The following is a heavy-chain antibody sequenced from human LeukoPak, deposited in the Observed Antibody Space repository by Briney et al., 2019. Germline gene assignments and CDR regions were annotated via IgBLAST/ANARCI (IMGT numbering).Heavy chain of an antibody. V-gene: IGHV4-34*01. Sequence: SETLSLTCAVYGGSFSGYYWSWIRHPPGKVLEWIVEINHSGSTNYNPTLKSRVTISVDTSKNQFSLKLSSVTAADTAVYYCARVGSGWAYYYYGMDVWGQGTTVTVSS. J-gene: IGHJ6*02. D-gene: IGHD6-19*01. CDR1: GGSFSGYY. CDR2: INHSGST. CDR3: ARVGSGWAYYYYGMDV.